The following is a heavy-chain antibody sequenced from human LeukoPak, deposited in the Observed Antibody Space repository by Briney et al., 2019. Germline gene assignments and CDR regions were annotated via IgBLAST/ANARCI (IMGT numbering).Heavy chain of an antibody. CDR3: ARDQEGTGNWFDP. CDR2: TNPNNCCT. CDR1: RYTFTDYY. J-gene: IGHJ5*02. Sequence: SVNVSFKASRYTFTDYYMHEVRQAPGQGLEWMGWTNPNNCCTNYAQKFQGWVTMTREASIRPAYMELSRLRSDDTAVYYCARDQEGTGNWFDPWGQATLVTVSS. D-gene: IGHD1-14*01. V-gene: IGHV1-2*04.